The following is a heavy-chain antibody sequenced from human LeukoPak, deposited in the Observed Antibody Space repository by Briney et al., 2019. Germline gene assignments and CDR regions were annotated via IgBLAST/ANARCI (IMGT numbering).Heavy chain of an antibody. V-gene: IGHV1-18*01. CDR2: ISAYNGNT. D-gene: IGHD3-22*01. Sequence: GASVKVFCKASGYTFTSYGISWVRQAPGQGLEWMGWISAYNGNTNYAQKLQGRVTMTTDTSTSTAYMELRSLRSDDTAVYYCARDIASYYDSSGCYRDFDYWGQGTLVTVSS. CDR3: ARDIASYYDSSGCYRDFDY. CDR1: GYTFTSYG. J-gene: IGHJ4*02.